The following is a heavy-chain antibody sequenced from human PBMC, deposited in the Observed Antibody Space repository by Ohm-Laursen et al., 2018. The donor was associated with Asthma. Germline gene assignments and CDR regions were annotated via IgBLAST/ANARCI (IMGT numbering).Heavy chain of an antibody. CDR1: GGSFSGYY. V-gene: IGHV4-34*01. CDR3: ARGVERGYYGMDV. CDR2: INHSGST. Sequence: SDTLSLTWAVYGGSFSGYYWSWIRQPPGKGLEWIGEINHSGSTNYNPSLKSRVTISVDTSKNQFSLKLSSVTAADTAVYYCARGVERGYYGMDVWGQGTTVTVSS. J-gene: IGHJ6*02. D-gene: IGHD3-10*01.